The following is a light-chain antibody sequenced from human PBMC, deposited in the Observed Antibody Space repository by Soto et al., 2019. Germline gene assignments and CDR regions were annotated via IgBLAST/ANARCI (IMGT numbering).Light chain of an antibody. CDR2: LGS. CDR1: QSLTHSSGYNY. CDR3: MQPLQTWIT. Sequence: EILLTQSPVSLSVSAGEPASISRRSSQSLTHSSGYNYLDWYLLKPGQPPQLLIYLGSNRGSGVPDRFSGSGSGTDYTLTISRVETEDAGVYFCMQPLQTWITCGQGTRLAI. J-gene: IGKJ5*01. V-gene: IGKV2-28*01.